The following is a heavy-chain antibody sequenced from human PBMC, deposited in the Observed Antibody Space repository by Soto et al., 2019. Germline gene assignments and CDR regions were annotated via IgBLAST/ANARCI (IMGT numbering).Heavy chain of an antibody. D-gene: IGHD3-3*01. CDR2: IYYSGST. Sequence: PSATLSLTCTVAGTSISSYYWSWIRQPPGKGLEWIGYIYYSGSTNYNPSLKSRITISVDTSKNQFSLKLSSVTAADTAVYYCARVGASFGKLYYYYMDVWGKGTTVT. CDR3: ARVGASFGKLYYYYMDV. J-gene: IGHJ6*03. V-gene: IGHV4-59*01. CDR1: GTSISSYY.